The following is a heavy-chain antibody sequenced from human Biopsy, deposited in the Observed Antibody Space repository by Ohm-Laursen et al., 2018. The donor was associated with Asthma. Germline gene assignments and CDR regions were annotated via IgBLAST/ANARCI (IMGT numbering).Heavy chain of an antibody. CDR1: GFTFSSYA. CDR2: ISSSSTI. J-gene: IGHJ4*02. CDR3: ARPRWGPYGY. V-gene: IGHV3-48*02. D-gene: IGHD4-17*01. Sequence: SLRLSCAASGFTFSSYAMGWVRQAPGKGLEWVSYISSSSTIYYADSVKGRFTISRDNAKNSLYLQMNSLRDEDTAVYYCARPRWGPYGYWGQGTLVTVSS.